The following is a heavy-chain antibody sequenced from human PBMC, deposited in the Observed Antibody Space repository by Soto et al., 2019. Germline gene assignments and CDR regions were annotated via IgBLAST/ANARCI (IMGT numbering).Heavy chain of an antibody. CDR1: GGSFSGYY. V-gene: IGHV4-34*01. J-gene: IGHJ5*02. CDR3: ARVPDR. CDR2: INHSGIT. Sequence: PSETLSLTCAVHGGSFSGYYWSWIRQPPGKGLEWIGEINHSGITNYNPSLKSRVTISVDRSKNQFSLKLSSVTAADTAVYYCARVPDRWGQGTLVTVSS. D-gene: IGHD2-2*01.